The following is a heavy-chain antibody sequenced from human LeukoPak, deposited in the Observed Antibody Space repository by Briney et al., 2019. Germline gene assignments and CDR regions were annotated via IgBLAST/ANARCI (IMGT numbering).Heavy chain of an antibody. CDR1: GFSFSSYY. CDR2: ISSSSSNT. Sequence: PGGSLRLSCAASGFSFSSYYMSWIRQAPGKGLEWISYISSSSSNTYYADSVKGRFTIYRDNAKNSLYLQMNSLRAEDTAVYYCARGEWPATGTDYWGQGTLVTVSS. V-gene: IGHV3-11*01. D-gene: IGHD6-13*01. CDR3: ARGEWPATGTDY. J-gene: IGHJ4*02.